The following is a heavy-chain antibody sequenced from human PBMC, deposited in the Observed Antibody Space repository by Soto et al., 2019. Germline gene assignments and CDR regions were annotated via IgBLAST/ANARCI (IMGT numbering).Heavy chain of an antibody. Sequence: GGSLRLSCAASGFTVSSNYLSWVRQAQGKGLGWVSVVYSGGSTNYADSVKGRFTISRHNSKNTLYLQMNSLRAEDTAVYYCARVYVYCTNGVCYRPFDYWGQGTLVTASS. CDR3: ARVYVYCTNGVCYRPFDY. CDR2: VYSGGST. CDR1: GFTVSSNY. J-gene: IGHJ4*02. D-gene: IGHD2-8*01. V-gene: IGHV3-53*04.